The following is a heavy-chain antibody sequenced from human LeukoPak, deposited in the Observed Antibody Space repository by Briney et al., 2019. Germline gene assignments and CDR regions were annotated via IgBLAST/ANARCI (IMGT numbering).Heavy chain of an antibody. CDR1: GFTLSSHL. Sequence: GGSLRLSCVASGFTLSSHLMGWVREAPGKGLEWVASVHTTTTVAAGTTFYADSVKGRFTISGDSSKNTVYLQMNTLRVEDTAVYYCASDFPLYYYYMDVWGKGTTVTVSS. CDR3: ASDFPLYYYYMDV. CDR2: VHTTTTVAAGTT. V-gene: IGHV3-23*01. J-gene: IGHJ6*03.